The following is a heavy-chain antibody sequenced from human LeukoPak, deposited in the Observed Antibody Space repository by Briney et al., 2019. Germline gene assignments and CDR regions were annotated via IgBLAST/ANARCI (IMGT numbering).Heavy chain of an antibody. CDR2: VHKTGKT. V-gene: IGHV4-4*02. Sequence: SETLSLTCALSTVSGSSGNWWSWVRQPPGKGLEWIGEVHKTGKTNYNPSLKTRVTISIDASKNQLSLELTSVTAADAAAYYCARELLGAPTPGAYWGQGTRVTVSS. J-gene: IGHJ4*02. CDR3: ARELLGAPTPGAY. D-gene: IGHD7-27*01. CDR1: TVSGSSGNW.